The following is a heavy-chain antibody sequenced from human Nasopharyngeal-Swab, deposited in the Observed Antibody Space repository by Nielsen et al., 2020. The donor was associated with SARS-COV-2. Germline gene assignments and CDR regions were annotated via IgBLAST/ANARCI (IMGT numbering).Heavy chain of an antibody. CDR2: ISYDGSNK. J-gene: IGHJ4*02. V-gene: IGHV3-30*03. CDR1: GFTFSSYG. Sequence: GGSLRLSCAASGFTFSSYGMHWVRQAPGKGLEWVAVISYDGSNKYYADSVKGRFTISRDNSKNTLYLQMNSLRAEDTAVYYCARDSNYAFDYWGQGTLVTVSS. CDR3: ARDSNYAFDY. D-gene: IGHD4-11*01.